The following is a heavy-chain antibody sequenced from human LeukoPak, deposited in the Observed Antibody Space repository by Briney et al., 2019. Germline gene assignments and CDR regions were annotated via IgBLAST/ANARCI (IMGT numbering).Heavy chain of an antibody. CDR1: GFTFSSYS. CDR2: ISSSSSYI. J-gene: IGHJ5*02. CDR3: AKDFRAKSGSGSYGWFDP. D-gene: IGHD3-10*01. V-gene: IGHV3-21*04. Sequence: GGSLRLSCAASGFTFSSYSMNWVRQAPGKGLEWVSSISSSSSYIYYADSVKGRFTISRDNSKNTLYLQMNSLRADDTAVYYCAKDFRAKSGSGSYGWFDPWGQGTLVTVSS.